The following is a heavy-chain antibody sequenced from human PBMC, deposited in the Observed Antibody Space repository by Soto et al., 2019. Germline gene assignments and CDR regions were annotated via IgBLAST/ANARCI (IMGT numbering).Heavy chain of an antibody. CDR2: ISYDGSKK. J-gene: IGHJ3*02. D-gene: IGHD5-18*01. CDR1: GFTFSSYG. Sequence: QVQLVESGGGVVKPGRSLRLSCAASGFTFSSYGMHWVRQAPGKGLEWVAVISYDGSKKYYGDSVKSRFTSSRDNSKKTLYLQMNSLRAADTAVYYCVKDQSLIQLWLDPEGFDIWGQGTMVTVSS. V-gene: IGHV3-30*18. CDR3: VKDQSLIQLWLDPEGFDI.